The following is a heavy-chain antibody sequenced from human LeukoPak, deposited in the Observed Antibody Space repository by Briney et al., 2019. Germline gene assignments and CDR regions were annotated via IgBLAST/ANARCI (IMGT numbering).Heavy chain of an antibody. Sequence: SETLSLTCAVYGGSFSGYYWSWIRQPPGKGLEWIGEINHSGSTNYNPPLKSRVTISVDTSKNQFSLKLSSVTAADTAVYYCATGKRIPGIAVAGTDRFDPWGQGTLVTVSS. CDR1: GGSFSGYY. J-gene: IGHJ5*02. V-gene: IGHV4-34*01. CDR3: ATGKRIPGIAVAGTDRFDP. D-gene: IGHD6-19*01. CDR2: INHSGST.